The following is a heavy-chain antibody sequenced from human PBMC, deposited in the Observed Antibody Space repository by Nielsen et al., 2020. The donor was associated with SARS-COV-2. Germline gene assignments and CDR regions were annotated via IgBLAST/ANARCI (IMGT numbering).Heavy chain of an antibody. Sequence: GGSLRLSCVGSGFSLSNYWMSWVRQAPGRGLEWVANIRRDSGARFYVDSVKGRFTISRDNAKNSLYLQMNSLRAEDTALYYCAKDIRPVAGTNYFDYWGQGTLVTVSS. D-gene: IGHD6-19*01. V-gene: IGHV3-7*03. CDR1: GFSLSNYW. CDR3: AKDIRPVAGTNYFDY. J-gene: IGHJ4*02. CDR2: IRRDSGAR.